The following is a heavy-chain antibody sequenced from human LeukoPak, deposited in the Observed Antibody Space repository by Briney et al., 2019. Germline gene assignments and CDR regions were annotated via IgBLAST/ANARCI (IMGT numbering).Heavy chain of an antibody. Sequence: SETLSLTCTVSGGSISSYYWSWIRQPAGKGLEWIGEIYLSGSTNYNPSLKSRVTISVDKSKNQFSLKLTSVTAADTAVYYCARANDYGDPLPRYMDVWGKGTTVTVSS. CDR3: ARANDYGDPLPRYMDV. CDR1: GGSISSYY. J-gene: IGHJ6*03. V-gene: IGHV4-4*07. D-gene: IGHD4-17*01. CDR2: IYLSGST.